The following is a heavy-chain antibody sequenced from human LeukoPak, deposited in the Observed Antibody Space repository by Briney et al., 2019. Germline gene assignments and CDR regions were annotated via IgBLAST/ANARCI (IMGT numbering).Heavy chain of an antibody. CDR1: GFTFSSYW. J-gene: IGHJ3*02. CDR2: IKQDGSEK. Sequence: RTGGSLRLSCAASGFTFSSYWMSWVRQAPGKGLEGVANIKQDGSEKYYVDSVRGRFTISRDNAKNSLYLQMNSLRAEDTAVYYCARDRGSFYDAFDIWGQGTMVTVSS. V-gene: IGHV3-7*01. D-gene: IGHD1-26*01. CDR3: ARDRGSFYDAFDI.